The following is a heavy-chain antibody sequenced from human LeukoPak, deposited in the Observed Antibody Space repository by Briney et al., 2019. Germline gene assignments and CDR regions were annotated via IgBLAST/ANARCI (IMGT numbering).Heavy chain of an antibody. V-gene: IGHV3-9*01. J-gene: IGHJ5*02. CDR1: GFTFNDYA. Sequence: PGGSLRLSCAASGFTFNDYAMHWVRQAPGKGLEWVSGISSNSGSIDYADSVKGRFTISRDNAKNSLYLQMNSLRAEDTALYYCAKGADYYDSSDNWFDPWGQGTLVTVSS. CDR3: AKGADYYDSSDNWFDP. D-gene: IGHD3-22*01. CDR2: ISSNSGSI.